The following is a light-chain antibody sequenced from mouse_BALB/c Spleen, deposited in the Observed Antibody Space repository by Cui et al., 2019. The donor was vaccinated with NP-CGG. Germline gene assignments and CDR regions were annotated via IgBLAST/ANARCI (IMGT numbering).Light chain of an antibody. V-gene: IGLV1*01. Sequence: QAVAPQDSALTTSPGETVTLTCRSSTGAVTTSNYANWVQEKPDHLFTGLIGGTNNRVPGVPARFSGSLIGDKAALTITGAQTEDEAIYFCVLWYSNHWVFGGGTKLTVL. J-gene: IGLJ1*01. CDR3: VLWYSNHWV. CDR1: TGAVTTSNY. CDR2: GTN.